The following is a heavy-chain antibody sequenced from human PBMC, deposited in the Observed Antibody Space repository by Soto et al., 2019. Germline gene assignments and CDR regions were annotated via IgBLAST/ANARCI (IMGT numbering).Heavy chain of an antibody. CDR2: INHSGST. CDR1: GGSFSGYY. J-gene: IGHJ5*02. D-gene: IGHD6-6*01. CDR3: ARGARIAAHNWFDP. Sequence: PSETLSLTCAVYGGSFSGYYWSWIRQPPGKGLEWIGEINHSGSTNYNPSLKSRVTISVDTSKNQFSLKLSSVTAADTAVYYCARGARIAAHNWFDPWGQGTLVTVSS. V-gene: IGHV4-34*01.